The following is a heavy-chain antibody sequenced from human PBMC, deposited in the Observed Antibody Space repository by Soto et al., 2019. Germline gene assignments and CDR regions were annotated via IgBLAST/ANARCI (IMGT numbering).Heavy chain of an antibody. CDR1: GGSISDSLW. J-gene: IGHJ6*02. CDR3: ARDDDSGYDWATQEQIREYYYGMDV. D-gene: IGHD5-12*01. Sequence: SETLSLTCAVSGGSISDSLWWNWVRQPPGKGLEWIGEIYQSGSTHYSPSLKSRVTISIDKSNNLLSLRLTSVTAADTAVYYCARDDDSGYDWATQEQIREYYYGMDVWGQGTTVTVSS. CDR2: IYQSGST. V-gene: IGHV4-4*02.